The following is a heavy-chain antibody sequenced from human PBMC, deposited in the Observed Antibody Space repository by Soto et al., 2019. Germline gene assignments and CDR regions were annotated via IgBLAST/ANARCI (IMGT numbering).Heavy chain of an antibody. V-gene: IGHV5-51*01. J-gene: IGHJ4*02. CDR1: GHSFTSNW. CDR3: ARHQRDDASRKIDC. CDR2: INPADSDI. Sequence: GESLKTSCQGSGHSFTSNWIGWVRQMPGKGLEWMGIINPADSDIKYSPSFQGQVTISADKSIGTAYLQWSSLKASDTAMYYCARHQRDDASRKIDCWGQGTLVTVSS. D-gene: IGHD3-16*01.